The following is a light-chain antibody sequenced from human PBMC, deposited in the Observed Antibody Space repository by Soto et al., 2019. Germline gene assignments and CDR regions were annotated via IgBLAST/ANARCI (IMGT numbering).Light chain of an antibody. Sequence: EIVMTQSPDTLSVSPGERATLSCRASQSVSTNLAWYQQKPGQAPRLLMYGASTRATGIPARFSGSGSGTEFTLTISSLRSEDFAVYYCQQYNNWPPFTFGPGTKVDFK. CDR1: QSVSTN. CDR3: QQYNNWPPFT. V-gene: IGKV3-15*01. J-gene: IGKJ3*01. CDR2: GAS.